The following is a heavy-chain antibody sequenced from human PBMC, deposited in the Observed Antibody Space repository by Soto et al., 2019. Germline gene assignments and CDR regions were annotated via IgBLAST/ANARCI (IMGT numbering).Heavy chain of an antibody. CDR3: ARHISEWQQLGGRFDP. J-gene: IGHJ5*02. CDR2: IYPGDSDT. Sequence: PGESLKISCKGSGYSFTSYWIGWLRQMPGKGLEWMGIIYPGDSDTRYSPSFQGQVTISADKSISTAYLQWSSLKASDTAMYYCARHISEWQQLGGRFDPWGQGTLVTVSS. D-gene: IGHD6-13*01. V-gene: IGHV5-51*01. CDR1: GYSFTSYW.